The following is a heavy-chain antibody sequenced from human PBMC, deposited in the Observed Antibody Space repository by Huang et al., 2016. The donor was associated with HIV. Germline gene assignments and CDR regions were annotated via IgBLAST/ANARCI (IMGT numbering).Heavy chain of an antibody. V-gene: IGHV3-72*01. J-gene: IGHJ2*01. CDR3: ARDLGGGESTGYFDL. Sequence: EVQLVQTGGALVQPGGSLRISCSASGFGLNDFSLDWVRQAPGKGLEWGGRSRNKVNSYTTEYAAAVKGRVIISRGDSQNSLYLQMSSLRVDDTAIYYCARDLGGGESTGYFDLWGRGTQVTVSS. CDR1: GFGLNDFS. D-gene: IGHD2-21*01. CDR2: SRNKVNSYTT.